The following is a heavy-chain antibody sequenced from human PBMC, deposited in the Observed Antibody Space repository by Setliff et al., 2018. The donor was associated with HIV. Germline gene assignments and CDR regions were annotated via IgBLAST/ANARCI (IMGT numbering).Heavy chain of an antibody. V-gene: IGHV5-51*01. CDR1: GYGFNSYW. CDR2: IYPGVSEI. D-gene: IGHD2-15*01. CDR3: ARLGSHCSGGSCYRDVFDI. J-gene: IGHJ3*02. Sequence: PGESLKISCKASGYGFNSYWIARVRQMSGKGLEWVGIIYPGVSEIRYRPSFQGQVTIPDHKSIRNAYLRWSSLKASDTAMYYCARLGSHCSGGSCYRDVFDIWGQGTMVTVSS.